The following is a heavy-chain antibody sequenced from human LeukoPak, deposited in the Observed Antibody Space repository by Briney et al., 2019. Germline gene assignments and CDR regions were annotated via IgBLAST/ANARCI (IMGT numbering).Heavy chain of an antibody. CDR2: IYYSGST. V-gene: IGHV4-39*07. CDR3: ARTYCSSTSCSYGEDY. J-gene: IGHJ4*02. Sequence: SETLSLTCTVSGGSISSSSYYWGWIRQPPGKGLEWIGSIYYSGSTYYNPSLKSRVTISVDTSKNQFSLKLSSVTAADTAVYYCARTYCSSTSCSYGEDYWGQGTLVTVSS. CDR1: GGSISSSSYY. D-gene: IGHD2-2*01.